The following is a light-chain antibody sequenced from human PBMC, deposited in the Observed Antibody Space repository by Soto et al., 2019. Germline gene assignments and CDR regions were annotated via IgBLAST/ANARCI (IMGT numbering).Light chain of an antibody. CDR2: LDSDGSH. CDR3: QTWGTGIHVV. J-gene: IGLJ2*01. V-gene: IGLV4-69*01. Sequence: QLVLTQSPSASASLGASVKLTCTLSSGHSSYAIAWHQQQPEKGPRYLMKLDSDGSHTKGDAIPDRFSCSSSGAERYLTICSLQSEDEADYYCQTWGTGIHVVLGGGTKLTVL. CDR1: SGHSSYA.